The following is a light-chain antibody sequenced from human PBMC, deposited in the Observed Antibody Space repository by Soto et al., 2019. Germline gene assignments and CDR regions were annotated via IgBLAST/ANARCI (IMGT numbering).Light chain of an antibody. Sequence: SVLTQAASMSGSPGQSVTISCAGTSNDIGGYNYVSWYQHHPGTAPKLIIYDVSSRPSGVSHRFSGSKSGNTASLTISGLQAEDEADYYCSSFSVASPLFGTGTKGTVL. J-gene: IGLJ1*01. CDR3: SSFSVASPL. V-gene: IGLV2-14*01. CDR2: DVS. CDR1: SNDIGGYNY.